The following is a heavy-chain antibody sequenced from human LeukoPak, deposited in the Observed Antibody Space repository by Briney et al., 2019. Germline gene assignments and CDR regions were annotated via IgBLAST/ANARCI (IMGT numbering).Heavy chain of an antibody. J-gene: IGHJ2*01. CDR3: ARGGSSGFYWYFDL. CDR2: IYTSGST. D-gene: IGHD6-19*01. Sequence: SETLSLTCTVSGYSISSGYYWSWIRQPAGKGLEWIGRIYTSGSTNYNPSLKSRVTISVDTSKNQFSLKLSSVTAADTAVYYCARGGSSGFYWYFDLWGRGTLVTVSS. V-gene: IGHV4-61*02. CDR1: GYSISSGYY.